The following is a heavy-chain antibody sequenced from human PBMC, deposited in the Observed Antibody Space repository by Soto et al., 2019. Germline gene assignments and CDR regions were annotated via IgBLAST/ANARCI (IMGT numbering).Heavy chain of an antibody. V-gene: IGHV4-31*03. CDR3: AGYGSGTYYPTTFDS. CDR1: GGSISSAGYN. J-gene: IGHJ4*02. Sequence: QVQLQESGPGLVKPSQTLSLTCTVSGGSISSAGYNWSWIRQHPGKGLEWIGYTYYSGSTYYNLSLKSRVTISVDTSKNQFSLKRSSVTAADTAVYYCAGYGSGTYYPTTFDSWGQGTLVTVSS. D-gene: IGHD3-10*01. CDR2: TYYSGST.